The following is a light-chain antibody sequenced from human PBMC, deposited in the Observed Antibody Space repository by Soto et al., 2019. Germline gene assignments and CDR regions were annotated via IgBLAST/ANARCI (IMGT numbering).Light chain of an antibody. Sequence: DIQMTQSPSSLSASVGDRVTITCRASQRISNSLNWYQQKPGKAPDLLIYAAPNLQSGVPSRFSGSGSGTDFTLTISSLQPEDFATYYCQQIYSSPQMYTFGQGTKLEIK. V-gene: IGKV1-39*01. CDR1: QRISNS. J-gene: IGKJ2*01. CDR2: AAP. CDR3: QQIYSSPQMYT.